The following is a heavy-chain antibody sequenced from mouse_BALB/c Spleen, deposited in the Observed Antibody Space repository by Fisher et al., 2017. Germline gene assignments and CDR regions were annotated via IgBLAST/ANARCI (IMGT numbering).Heavy chain of an antibody. D-gene: IGHD3-1*01. J-gene: IGHJ1*01. V-gene: IGHV1-4*01. Sequence: KFKGKATLTADKSSGTAYMQLSSLTSEDSAVYYCARSGLRWYFDVWGAGTTVTVSS. CDR3: ARSGLRWYFDV.